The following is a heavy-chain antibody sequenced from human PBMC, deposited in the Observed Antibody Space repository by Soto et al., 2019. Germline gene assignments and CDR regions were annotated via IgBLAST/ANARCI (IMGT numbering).Heavy chain of an antibody. CDR3: TTDQRCSSTTCCPHYYYYYMDV. Sequence: EVQLVESGGGLVKPGGSLRLSCAASGFTFSNAWMSWVRQAPGKGLEWVGRIKSKTDGGTTDYAAPVKGRFTISRDDSKKTLQHQMISIKTDDAAVYYYTTDQRCSSTTCCPHYYYYYMDVWGKGTTVTVSS. CDR2: IKSKTDGGTT. D-gene: IGHD2-2*01. V-gene: IGHV3-15*01. J-gene: IGHJ6*03. CDR1: GFTFSNAW.